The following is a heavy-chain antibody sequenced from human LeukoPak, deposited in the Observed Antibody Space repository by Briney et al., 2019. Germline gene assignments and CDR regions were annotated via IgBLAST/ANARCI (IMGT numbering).Heavy chain of an antibody. CDR3: ARMEKFYYGSGGFSPPLMDV. J-gene: IGHJ6*02. D-gene: IGHD3-10*01. CDR2: IYGGGGT. CDR1: GLTVSSYY. Sequence: GGSLRLSCAASGLTVSSYYMSWVRQAPGKGLEWVSVIYGGGGTYYADSVKGRFTISRDNAKNSLYLQMNSLRAEDTAVYYCARMEKFYYGSGGFSPPLMDVWGQGTTVIVSS. V-gene: IGHV3-53*01.